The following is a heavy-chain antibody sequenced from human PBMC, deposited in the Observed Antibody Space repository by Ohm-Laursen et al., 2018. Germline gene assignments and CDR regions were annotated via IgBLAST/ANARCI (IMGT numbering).Heavy chain of an antibody. J-gene: IGHJ1*01. CDR1: GFTFSSYA. V-gene: IGHV3-23*01. D-gene: IGHD3/OR15-3a*01. CDR3: AQTWAEVGPRGEYFQH. Sequence: SLRLSCAASGFTFSSYAMSWVHQAPGKGLEWVSAISGSGGSTYYADSVKGRYTISRDNSKNTHYLQMNSLSAEDTAVYYCAQTWAEVGPRGEYFQHWGQGTLVTVSS. CDR2: ISGSGGST.